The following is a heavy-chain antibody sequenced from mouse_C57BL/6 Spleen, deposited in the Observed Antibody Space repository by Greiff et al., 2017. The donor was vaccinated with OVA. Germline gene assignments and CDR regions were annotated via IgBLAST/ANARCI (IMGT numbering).Heavy chain of an antibody. V-gene: IGHV1-52*01. D-gene: IGHD2-5*01. CDR3: ARGDYSNYGY. Sequence: QVQLQQSGAELVRPGSSVKLSCKASGYTFTSYWMHWVKQRPIQGLEWIGNIDPSDSETHYNQKFKDKATLTVDKSSSTAYMQLSSLTSEDSAVYYCARGDYSNYGYWGQGTTLTVSS. CDR2: IDPSDSET. CDR1: GYTFTSYW. J-gene: IGHJ2*01.